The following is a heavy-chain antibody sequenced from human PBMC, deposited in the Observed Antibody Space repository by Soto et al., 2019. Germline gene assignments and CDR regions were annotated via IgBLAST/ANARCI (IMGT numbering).Heavy chain of an antibody. CDR2: IXXXGXI. D-gene: IGHD3-3*01. Sequence: SETLSLTCTVSAGSISNYYCNWIRQPAGKVLEWXGRIXXXGXIXXXPXXXXRVTMSVDTSENQFSLKWSSVTAADTAVYYCAKGGHDFWSGPFDYWGQGTPVTVSS. CDR1: AGSISNYY. CDR3: AKGGHDFWSGPFDY. V-gene: IGHV4-4*07. J-gene: IGHJ4*02.